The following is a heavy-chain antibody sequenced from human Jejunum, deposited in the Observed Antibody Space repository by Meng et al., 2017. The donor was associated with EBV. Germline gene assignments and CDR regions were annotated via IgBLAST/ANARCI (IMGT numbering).Heavy chain of an antibody. CDR2: ISAGNGIT. D-gene: IGHD6-13*01. CDR3: ARGSSWYRGDY. CDR1: GYTLTNYV. J-gene: IGHJ4*02. V-gene: IGHV1-3*01. Sequence: QGQLVQAGAEVKKPGASVKVSCKASGYTLTNYVIHWVRQAPGQRLEWMGWISAGNGITKYSQKFQGRVTVTRDTSTAYMELSRLRSEDTAVYYCARGSSWYRGDYWGQGTLVTVSS.